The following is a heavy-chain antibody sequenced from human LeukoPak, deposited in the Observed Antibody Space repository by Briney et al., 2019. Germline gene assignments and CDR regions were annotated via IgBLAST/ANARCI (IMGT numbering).Heavy chain of an antibody. CDR3: AKDSGGYSYGYHYFDY. Sequence: GGSLRLACVASGFTFDDYAMHWVRQAPGKGLEWVSGISWNSGSIGYAGSVKGRFTISRDNAKNSLYLQMNSLRAEDTALYYCAKDSGGYSYGYHYFDYWGQGTLVTVSS. J-gene: IGHJ4*02. CDR2: ISWNSGSI. V-gene: IGHV3-9*01. D-gene: IGHD5-18*01. CDR1: GFTFDDYA.